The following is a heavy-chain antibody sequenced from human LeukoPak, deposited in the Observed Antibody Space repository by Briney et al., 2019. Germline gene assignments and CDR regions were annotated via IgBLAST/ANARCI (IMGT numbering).Heavy chain of an antibody. D-gene: IGHD5-18*01. J-gene: IGHJ3*02. V-gene: IGHV3-74*01. Sequence: GGSLRLSCAASGFTFSSYWMHWVRQAPGKGLVWVSRINSGGSSTSYADSVKGRFTISRDNAKNTLYLQMNSLRAEDTAVYYCARFGDTAMVLDAFDIWGQGTMVTVSS. CDR3: ARFGDTAMVLDAFDI. CDR1: GFTFSSYW. CDR2: INSGGSST.